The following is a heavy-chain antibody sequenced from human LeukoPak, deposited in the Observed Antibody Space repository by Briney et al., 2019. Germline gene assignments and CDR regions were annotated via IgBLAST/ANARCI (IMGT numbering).Heavy chain of an antibody. J-gene: IGHJ4*02. CDR3: ARDPASSGYYYEDY. V-gene: IGHV3-21*01. CDR2: ISSSSSYI. Sequence: GGSLRLSCAASGFTFSSYEMNWVRQAPGKGLEWVSSISSSSSYIYYADSVKGRFTISRDNAKNSLYLQMNSLRAEDTAVYYCARDPASSGYYYEDYWGQGTLVTVSS. CDR1: GFTFSSYE. D-gene: IGHD3-22*01.